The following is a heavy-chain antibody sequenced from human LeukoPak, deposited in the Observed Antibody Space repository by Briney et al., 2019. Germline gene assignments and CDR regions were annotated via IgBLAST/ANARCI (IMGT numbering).Heavy chain of an antibody. Sequence: GGPRRLSCAASGFTFSSYWMSGVRQGPGKGLEWVGNIKQEGREKDYVDSVKGRFTISRDNAKNPLHLQMNSLRAEDPAVSSCATILNYDREFDYWGQGDLVTVSS. CDR1: GFTFSSYW. D-gene: IGHD3-22*01. CDR2: IKQEGREK. V-gene: IGHV3-7*02. CDR3: ATILNYDREFDY. J-gene: IGHJ4*02.